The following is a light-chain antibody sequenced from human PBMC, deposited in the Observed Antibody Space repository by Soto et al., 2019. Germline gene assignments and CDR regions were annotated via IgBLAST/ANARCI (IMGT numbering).Light chain of an antibody. CDR1: QSVRSSY. Sequence: EIVLTQSPGTLSLSPGERATLSCRASQSVRSSYFAWYQQKPGQAPRLLIFGASTRAPGIPDRFSGSGSGTDFTLTISKLEPEDFALFYCQQYGNSPLTFGGGTKLDIK. J-gene: IGKJ4*01. CDR3: QQYGNSPLT. CDR2: GAS. V-gene: IGKV3-20*01.